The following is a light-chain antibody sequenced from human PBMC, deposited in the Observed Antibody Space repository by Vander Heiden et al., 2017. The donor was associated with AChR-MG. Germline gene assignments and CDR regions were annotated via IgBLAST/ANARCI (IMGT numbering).Light chain of an antibody. CDR1: QSVSSN. CDR2: GAS. Sequence: EIVMTQSPATLSVSPGERATLSCRASQSVSSNLAWYQQKPGQAPRLLIYGASTRANGIPDRFSGSGSGTEFTLTISSLQSEDFAVYYWQHDNNLHLFGQRTKVEIK. J-gene: IGKJ1*01. V-gene: IGKV3-15*01. CDR3: QHDNNLHL.